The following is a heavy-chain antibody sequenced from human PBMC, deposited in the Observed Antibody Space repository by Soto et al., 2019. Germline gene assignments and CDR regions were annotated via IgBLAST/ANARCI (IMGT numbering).Heavy chain of an antibody. CDR3: ARGIVLMVENWFDP. Sequence: QVQLQESGPGLVKPSETLSLTCTVSGGSVSSGSYYWSWIRQPPGKGLEWIGYIYYSGSTNYNPSPQRRVTLSVDTSKKQFSLKLSSVTAADTAVYYCARGIVLMVENWFDPWGQGTLVTVSS. J-gene: IGHJ5*02. CDR1: GGSVSSGSYY. V-gene: IGHV4-61*01. CDR2: IYYSGST. D-gene: IGHD2-8*01.